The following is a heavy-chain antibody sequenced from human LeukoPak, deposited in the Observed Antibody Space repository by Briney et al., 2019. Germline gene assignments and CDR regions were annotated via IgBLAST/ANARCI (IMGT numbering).Heavy chain of an antibody. Sequence: SETLSLTCTVSGGSISSYYWSWIRQPPGKGLEWIGYIYYSGSTNYNPSLKSRVTISVDTSKNQFSLKLSSETAADTAVYYCARVVGAIRDWGQGTLVTVSS. CDR1: GGSISSYY. CDR3: ARVVGAIRD. CDR2: IYYSGST. D-gene: IGHD1-26*01. V-gene: IGHV4-59*01. J-gene: IGHJ4*02.